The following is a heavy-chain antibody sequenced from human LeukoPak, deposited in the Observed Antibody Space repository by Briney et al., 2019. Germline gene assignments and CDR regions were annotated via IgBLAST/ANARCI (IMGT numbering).Heavy chain of an antibody. CDR3: ASGSGSYSRAEYFQH. V-gene: IGHV4-4*07. D-gene: IGHD1-26*01. Sequence: PSETLSLTCTVSGGSISSYYWSWIRQPAGKGLEWIGRIYTSGSTNYNPSLKSRVTMSVDTSKNQFSLKLSSVTAADTAVYYCASGSGSYSRAEYFQHRGQGTLVTVSS. CDR1: GGSISSYY. CDR2: IYTSGST. J-gene: IGHJ1*01.